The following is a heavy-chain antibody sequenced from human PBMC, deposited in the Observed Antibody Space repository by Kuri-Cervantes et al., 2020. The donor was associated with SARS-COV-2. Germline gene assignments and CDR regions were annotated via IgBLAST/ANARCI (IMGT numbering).Heavy chain of an antibody. CDR3: ARGRDIYASSWFEY. Sequence: ETLSLTCAASGFTFGSYAMTWVRQAPGKGLEWVSGISATSGGTYYADSVKGRFTTFRDNSNNRLYLQMSSLRAEDTAVYYCARGRDIYASSWFEYWGQGLLVTVSS. CDR2: ISATSGGT. J-gene: IGHJ5*01. D-gene: IGHD2-2*01. CDR1: GFTFGSYA. V-gene: IGHV3-23*01.